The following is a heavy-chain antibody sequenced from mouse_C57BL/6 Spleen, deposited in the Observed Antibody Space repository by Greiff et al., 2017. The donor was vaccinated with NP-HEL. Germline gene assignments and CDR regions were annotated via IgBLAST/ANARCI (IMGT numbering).Heavy chain of an antibody. CDR3: ARDGYYGREFDY. CDR2: IDPSDSYT. V-gene: IGHV1-69*01. D-gene: IGHD2-3*01. CDR1: GYTFTSYW. J-gene: IGHJ2*01. Sequence: QVQLQQPGAELVMPGASVKLSCKASGYTFTSYWMHWVKQRPGQGLEWIGEIDPSDSYTNYNQKFKGKSTLTVDKSSSTAYMQLSSLTSEDSAVYYCARDGYYGREFDYWGQGTTLTVSS.